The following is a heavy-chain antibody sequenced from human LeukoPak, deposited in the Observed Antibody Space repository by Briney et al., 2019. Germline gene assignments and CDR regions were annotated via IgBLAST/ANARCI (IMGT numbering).Heavy chain of an antibody. J-gene: IGHJ4*02. Sequence: GGSLRLSCAASGFTFSSYAMSWVRQAPGKGLEWVSAISGSGGSTYYADSVKGRFTISRGNSKNTLYLQMNSLRAEDTAVYYCAKDLRGYSGYDLKDYWGQGTLVTVSS. CDR1: GFTFSSYA. CDR3: AKDLRGYSGYDLKDY. V-gene: IGHV3-23*01. D-gene: IGHD5-12*01. CDR2: ISGSGGST.